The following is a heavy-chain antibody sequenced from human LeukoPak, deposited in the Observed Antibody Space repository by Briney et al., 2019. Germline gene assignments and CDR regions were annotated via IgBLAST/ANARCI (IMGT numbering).Heavy chain of an antibody. CDR1: GYAFTDFY. CDR3: ARDLDYGSGSFSN. V-gene: IGHV1-2*02. Sequence: ASVKASCKASGYAFTDFYIHWVRQAPGQGLEWMGWINPNSGGTTYAQKFQGRVTMTTDTSISTAYLELNGLRSDDTAVYCCARDLDYGSGSFSNWGQGAIVTVSS. CDR2: INPNSGGT. D-gene: IGHD3-10*01. J-gene: IGHJ4*02.